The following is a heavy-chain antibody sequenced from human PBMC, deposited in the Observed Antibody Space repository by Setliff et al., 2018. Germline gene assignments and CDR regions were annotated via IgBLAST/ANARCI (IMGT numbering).Heavy chain of an antibody. CDR2: IYVSTGST. J-gene: IGHJ5*02. CDR1: GGSFSGYH. V-gene: IGHV4-59*10. D-gene: IGHD3-3*02. Sequence: SETLSLTCAVYGGSFSGYHWSWIRQSAGKGLEWIGRIYVSTGSTNYSPSLKSRVSISVDRSKNQFSLNLTSVTAADTAVYYCARAGFELGQYNWFDPWGQGTLVTVSS. CDR3: ARAGFELGQYNWFDP.